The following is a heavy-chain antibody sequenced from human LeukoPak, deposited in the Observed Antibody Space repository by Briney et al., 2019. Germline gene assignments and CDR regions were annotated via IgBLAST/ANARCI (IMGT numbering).Heavy chain of an antibody. Sequence: GGSLRLSCAASGFTFRSYNMNWVRQAPGKGLEWLSYISGSTTTVYYADSVRGRFSISRDNVENSLFLQMSSLRVEDTAIYYCARDLISGATKSYHGMDVWGQGTTVTVSS. V-gene: IGHV3-48*01. CDR3: ARDLISGATKSYHGMDV. CDR1: GFTFRSYN. D-gene: IGHD2-2*01. CDR2: ISGSTTTV. J-gene: IGHJ6*02.